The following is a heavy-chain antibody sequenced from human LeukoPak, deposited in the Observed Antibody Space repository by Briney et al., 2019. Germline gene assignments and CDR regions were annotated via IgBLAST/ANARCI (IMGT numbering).Heavy chain of an antibody. Sequence: GGSLRLSCAASPFTSSGHWMSWVRQAPGKGLEWVANIKEDGSEKYYVDSVKGRFSISRDNAKNSLYLQMNSLRAEDTAVYYCTRGHHGLEYWGQGTLVTVSS. CDR2: IKEDGSEK. D-gene: IGHD1-14*01. CDR1: PFTSSGHW. J-gene: IGHJ4*02. V-gene: IGHV3-7*03. CDR3: TRGHHGLEY.